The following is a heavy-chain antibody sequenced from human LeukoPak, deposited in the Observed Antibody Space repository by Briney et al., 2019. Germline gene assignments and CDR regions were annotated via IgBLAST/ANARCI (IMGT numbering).Heavy chain of an antibody. Sequence: PSETLSLTCTVSGGSISSSSYYWGWIRQPPGKGLEWIGSIYYSGSTYYNPSLKSRVTISVDTSKNQFSLKLSSVTAADTAVYYCARHSGSWYPYFDYWGQGTLVTVSS. V-gene: IGHV4-39*01. J-gene: IGHJ4*02. CDR3: ARHSGSWYPYFDY. D-gene: IGHD6-13*01. CDR2: IYYSGST. CDR1: GGSISSSSYY.